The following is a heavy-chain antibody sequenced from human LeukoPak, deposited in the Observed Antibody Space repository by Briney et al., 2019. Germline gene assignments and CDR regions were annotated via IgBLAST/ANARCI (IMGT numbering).Heavy chain of an antibody. J-gene: IGHJ4*02. D-gene: IGHD3-22*01. V-gene: IGHV1-46*01. CDR3: ARGRYRTTDYYDSSPQAY. CDR1: GYTFTSYY. Sequence: ASVKVSCKASGYTFTSYYMHWVRQAPGQGLEWMGIINPSGGSTSYAQKFQGRVTMTRDTSTSTAYMELSSLRSEDTAVYYCARGRYRTTDYYDSSPQAYWGQGTLVTVSS. CDR2: INPSGGST.